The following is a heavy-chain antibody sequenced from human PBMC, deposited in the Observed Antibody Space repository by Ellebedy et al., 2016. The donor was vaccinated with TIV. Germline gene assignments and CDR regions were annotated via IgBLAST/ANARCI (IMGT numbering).Heavy chain of an antibody. V-gene: IGHV1-18*01. CDR3: TRDMVQGMVARYLWFDH. J-gene: IGHJ5*02. D-gene: IGHD5-12*01. Sequence: ASVKVSCKAFGFDFGTYSLSWVRQAPGQGLEWMGWISAYTGDTNYAQQYHGRVTLTTDKSTNTAYMELRNLRYDDTAVYYCTRDMVQGMVARYLWFDHWGQGTLVTVSS. CDR1: GFDFGTYS. CDR2: ISAYTGDT.